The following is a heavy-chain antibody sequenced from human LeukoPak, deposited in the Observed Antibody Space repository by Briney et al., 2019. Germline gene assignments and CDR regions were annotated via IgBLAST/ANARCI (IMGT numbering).Heavy chain of an antibody. J-gene: IGHJ3*02. V-gene: IGHV1-24*01. CDR3: ATDPWGVGAHSAFDI. CDR2: FDPEDGET. D-gene: IGHD1-26*01. Sequence: ASVKVSCKVSGYTLTELSMHWVRQAPGKGLEWMGGFDPEDGETIYAQKFQGRVTMTEDTSTDTAYMELSSLRSEDTAVYYCATDPWGVGAHSAFDIWGQGTMVAVSS. CDR1: GYTLTELS.